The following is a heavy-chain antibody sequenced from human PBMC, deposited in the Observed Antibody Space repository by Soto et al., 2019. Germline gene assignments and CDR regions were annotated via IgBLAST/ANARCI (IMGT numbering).Heavy chain of an antibody. Sequence: PGGSLRLSCAASGFSFSHYSMIWVRQAPGKGLEWLSYISSESGTIYYAESVKGRFTVSRDNAKNSLSLQMNSLRAEDTAVYYCARDAPPDDYWGQGTLVTVSS. CDR1: GFSFSHYS. CDR3: ARDAPPDDY. V-gene: IGHV3-48*01. CDR2: ISSESGTI. J-gene: IGHJ4*02.